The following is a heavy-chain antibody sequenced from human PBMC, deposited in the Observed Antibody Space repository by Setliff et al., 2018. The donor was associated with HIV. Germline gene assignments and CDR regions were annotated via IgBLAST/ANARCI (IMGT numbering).Heavy chain of an antibody. J-gene: IGHJ6*02. CDR2: IDRDGSET. Sequence: QPGGSLRLSCVASRFTFNDYWMSWVRQAPGKGLEWVANIDRDGSETNYVDSVKGRFTIFRDNARSSMYLQMNSLRAEDTAICYCARKFRPGHGVDVWGQGTTVTVSS. CDR1: RFTFNDYW. V-gene: IGHV3-7*01. CDR3: ARKFRPGHGVDV. D-gene: IGHD3-10*01.